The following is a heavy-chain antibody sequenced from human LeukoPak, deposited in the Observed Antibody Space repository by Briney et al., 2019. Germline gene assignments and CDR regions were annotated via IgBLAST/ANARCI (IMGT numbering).Heavy chain of an antibody. CDR3: ARGLYYYDASGYYYY. CDR1: GFRFTIYT. Sequence: GGSLRLSCAASGFRFTIYTMHWVRQAPGKGLEWVSIINWNGENTYYADSVEGRFTISRDNSKNTLYLQMNNLRAEDTAVYYCARGLYYYDASGYYYYWGQGTLVTVSS. V-gene: IGHV3-23*01. J-gene: IGHJ4*02. CDR2: INWNGENT. D-gene: IGHD3-22*01.